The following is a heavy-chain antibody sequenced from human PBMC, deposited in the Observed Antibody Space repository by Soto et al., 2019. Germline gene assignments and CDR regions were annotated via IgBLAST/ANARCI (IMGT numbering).Heavy chain of an antibody. Sequence: GGSMSLSCAASGFSFRNYAMSWVRQAPRKGMEPISTLTSNTNNTHYTDSMKARYAISRDNTKNTRYLQMHSLTAEDTAVYYFANERATYWLLTHDYWGQGTLVTVSS. J-gene: IGHJ4*02. CDR1: GFSFRNYA. V-gene: IGHV3-23*01. CDR2: LTSNTNNT. D-gene: IGHD2-15*01. CDR3: ANERATYWLLTHDY.